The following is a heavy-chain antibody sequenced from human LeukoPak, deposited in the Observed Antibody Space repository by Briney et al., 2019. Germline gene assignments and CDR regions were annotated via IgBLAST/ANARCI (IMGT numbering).Heavy chain of an antibody. CDR3: ARVQMATTINNFYFDY. CDR2: IIPRFGKA. CDR1: GIIFSIDG. J-gene: IGHJ4*02. D-gene: IGHD5-24*01. Sequence: GSSVKVSCKPSGIIFSIDGITWVRHAPGQGREWMGGIIPRFGKANYPQKFQGRITITADESTSTAYMELSSLRAEDTAVYFCARVQMATTINNFYFDYWGPGTLVTVSS. V-gene: IGHV1-69*01.